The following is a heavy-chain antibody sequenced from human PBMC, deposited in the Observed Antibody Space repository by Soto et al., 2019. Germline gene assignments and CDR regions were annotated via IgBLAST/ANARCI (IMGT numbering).Heavy chain of an antibody. CDR2: INGDGASL. CDR3: AREGSRGLDV. Sequence: EVRLEEAGGGFVQPGGSLRVSCSGSGFIFSSFWMHWVRHGPGKGLEWVSRINGDGASLAYADSVKGRFSISRDNVKNTLHLQMNSLGADDTAVYFCAREGSRGLDVWGRGTTVTVSS. D-gene: IGHD3-10*01. CDR1: GFIFSSFW. V-gene: IGHV3-74*03. J-gene: IGHJ6*02.